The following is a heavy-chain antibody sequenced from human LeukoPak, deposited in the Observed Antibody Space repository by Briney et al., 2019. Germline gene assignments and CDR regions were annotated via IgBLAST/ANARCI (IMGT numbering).Heavy chain of an antibody. J-gene: IGHJ3*02. CDR3: VKDTPSVGSWAALDI. Sequence: GGSLRLSCSASRFTFSAYAMHWVRQAPGKGLEYVSAISVGGDRTFYAESLRARFTVSRDNPENTLYLQMSSLRPEDTAVYYCVKDTPSVGSWAALDIWGQGTMVTVFS. CDR1: RFTFSAYA. V-gene: IGHV3-64D*09. CDR2: ISVGGDRT. D-gene: IGHD3-10*01.